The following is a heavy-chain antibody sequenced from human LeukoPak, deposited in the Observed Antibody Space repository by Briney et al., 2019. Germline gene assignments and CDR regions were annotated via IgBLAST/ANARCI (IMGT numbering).Heavy chain of an antibody. Sequence: SETLSLTCTVSGYSISSGYYWGWIRQPPGKGLEWIGSIYHSGSTYYNPSLKSRVTISVDTSKNQFSLKLSSVTAADTAVYYCARVEGDCSGGTCYFNWFDPWGQGTLVTVSS. V-gene: IGHV4-38-2*02. CDR2: IYHSGST. CDR1: GYSISSGYY. J-gene: IGHJ5*02. CDR3: ARVEGDCSGGTCYFNWFDP. D-gene: IGHD2-15*01.